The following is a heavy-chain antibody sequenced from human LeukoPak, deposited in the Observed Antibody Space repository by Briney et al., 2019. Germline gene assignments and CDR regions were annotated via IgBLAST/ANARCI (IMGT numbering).Heavy chain of an antibody. V-gene: IGHV1-8*01. CDR3: ARGLRTIGYQLLLFYFDY. CDR1: GYTFTSYD. Sequence: GASVKVSCKASGYTFTSYDINWVRQATGQGLEWMGWMNPNSGNTGYAQKFQGRVTMTRDTSTSTVYMELSSLRSEDTAVYYCARGLRTIGYQLLLFYFDYWGQGTLVTVSS. CDR2: MNPNSGNT. D-gene: IGHD2-2*01. J-gene: IGHJ4*02.